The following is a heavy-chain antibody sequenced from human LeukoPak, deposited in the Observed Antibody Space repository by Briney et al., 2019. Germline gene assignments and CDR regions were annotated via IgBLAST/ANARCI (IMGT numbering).Heavy chain of an antibody. CDR2: IRYDGSNK. Sequence: GGSLRLSCAASGFTFSSYGMHWVRQAPGKGLEWVAFIRYDGSNKYYADSVKGRFTISRDNAKNSLYLQMNSLRAEDTAVYYCARDPIIAARFLGAKKPSVDYWGQGTLVTVSS. CDR3: ARDPIIAARFLGAKKPSVDY. D-gene: IGHD6-6*01. CDR1: GFTFSSYG. V-gene: IGHV3-30*02. J-gene: IGHJ4*02.